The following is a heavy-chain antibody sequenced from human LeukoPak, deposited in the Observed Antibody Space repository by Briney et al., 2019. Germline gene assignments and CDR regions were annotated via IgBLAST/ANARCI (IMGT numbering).Heavy chain of an antibody. CDR2: INAGNGKT. CDR3: ARARWTSTVTTYYLDY. J-gene: IGHJ4*02. D-gene: IGHD4-17*01. V-gene: IGHV1-3*01. Sequence: ASVKVSCKASGYIFSDYAIQWVRQAPGQGLEWMGWINAGNGKTKYSQKFQGRVTITREISASTAYMELSGLRSEDTAVYYCARARWTSTVTTYYLDYWGQGTLVTVSS. CDR1: GYIFSDYA.